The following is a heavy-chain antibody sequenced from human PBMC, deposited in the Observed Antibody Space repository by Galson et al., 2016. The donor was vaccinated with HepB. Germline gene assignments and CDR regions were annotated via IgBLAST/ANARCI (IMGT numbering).Heavy chain of an antibody. CDR2: IYFSGST. V-gene: IGHV4-39*01. CDR1: GGSISSTSYY. CDR3: ARHGYGYTYGNNWFDP. Sequence: SETLSLTCTVSGGSISSTSYYWGWIRQPPGKGLEWIGSIYFSGSTYFNPSLKSRVTISVDTSKNQFSLKLSSVTATDTAVYYCARHGYGYTYGNNWFDPWGQGTLVTVSS. J-gene: IGHJ5*02. D-gene: IGHD5-18*01.